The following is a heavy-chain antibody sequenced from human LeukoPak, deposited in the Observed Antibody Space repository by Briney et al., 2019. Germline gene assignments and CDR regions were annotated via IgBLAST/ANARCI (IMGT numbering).Heavy chain of an antibody. J-gene: IGHJ4*02. D-gene: IGHD3-10*01. CDR1: GFTFSGFS. Sequence: GGSLRLSCAASGFTFSGFSMSWVRQSPTKGLEWVANIKQDGSERYYVDSVKSRFTISRDNAKNSLSLQMNNLRVEDTAVYYCARAGSHWHYVYWGQGTVVTVSS. V-gene: IGHV3-7*01. CDR2: IKQDGSER. CDR3: ARAGSHWHYVY.